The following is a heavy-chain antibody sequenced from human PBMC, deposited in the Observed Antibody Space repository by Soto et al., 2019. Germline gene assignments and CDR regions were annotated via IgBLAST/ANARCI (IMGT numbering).Heavy chain of an antibody. Sequence: QVQLVESGGGVVPPGRSLTLSCAASGFTFSRFSMHWVRQAPGKGLAWVAVISYDGSNTHYAESVKGRFNISRDDSKNTVYLQMNNLRGEDSAVYYCARDHGMFLSYYYYGMDVWGQGTTVTVSS. CDR1: GFTFSRFS. J-gene: IGHJ6*02. V-gene: IGHV3-30-3*01. CDR2: ISYDGSNT. CDR3: ARDHGMFLSYYYYGMDV. D-gene: IGHD3-10*02.